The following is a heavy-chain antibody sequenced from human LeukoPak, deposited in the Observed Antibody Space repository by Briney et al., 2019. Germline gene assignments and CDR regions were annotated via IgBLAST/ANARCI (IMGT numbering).Heavy chain of an antibody. D-gene: IGHD2-2*02. CDR2: INPNSGGT. CDR3: ARDRVGKYCSSTSCYTELDY. CDR1: GYTFTGYY. J-gene: IGHJ4*02. V-gene: IGHV1-2*02. Sequence: ASVKASCKASGYTFTGYYMHWVRQAPGQGLEWMGWINPNSGGTNYAQKFQGRVTMTRDTSISTAYMELSRLRSDDTAVYYCARDRVGKYCSSTSCYTELDYWGQGTLVTVSS.